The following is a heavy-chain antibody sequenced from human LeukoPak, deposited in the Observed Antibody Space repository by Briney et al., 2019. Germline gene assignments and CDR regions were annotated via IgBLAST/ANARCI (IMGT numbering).Heavy chain of an antibody. J-gene: IGHJ4*02. CDR3: ARYLNDFWSGYYEGYFDY. Sequence: KPSETLSLTCTVSGGSISSYYWSWLRQPAGKGLEWIGRIYTSGSTNYNPSLKSRVTMSVDTSKNQFSLKLSSVTAADTAVYYCARYLNDFWSGYYEGYFDYWGQGTLVTVSS. CDR1: GGSISSYY. CDR2: IYTSGST. V-gene: IGHV4-4*07. D-gene: IGHD3-3*01.